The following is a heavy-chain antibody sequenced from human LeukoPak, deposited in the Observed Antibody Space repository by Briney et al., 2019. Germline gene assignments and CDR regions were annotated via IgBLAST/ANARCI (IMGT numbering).Heavy chain of an antibody. V-gene: IGHV4-30-2*01. Sequence: PSQTLSLTCTVSGGSISSGGYYWRWIRQPPGKGLEWIGYIYHSGSTYYSPSLKSRVTISVDRSKNQFSLKLSSVTAADTAVYYCAGDMIVVADAGSWFDPWGQGTLVTVSS. J-gene: IGHJ5*02. CDR2: IYHSGST. D-gene: IGHD2-2*01. CDR1: GGSISSGGYY. CDR3: AGDMIVVADAGSWFDP.